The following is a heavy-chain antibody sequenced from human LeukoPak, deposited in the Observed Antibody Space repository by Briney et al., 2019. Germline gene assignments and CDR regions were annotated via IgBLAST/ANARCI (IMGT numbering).Heavy chain of an antibody. J-gene: IGHJ6*03. CDR3: ARGFSTTVTPYYYYMDV. CDR2: NNHSRNS. Sequence: SETLSLTCTVSGYSISSGYYWGWIPQPPGKGLEWIRENNHSRNSTYNPSLKIRVTISVDTSKDQFSLKLSSVTAADTAVYYCARGFSTTVTPYYYYMDVWGKGTTVTVSS. D-gene: IGHD4-17*01. V-gene: IGHV4-38-2*02. CDR1: GYSISSGYY.